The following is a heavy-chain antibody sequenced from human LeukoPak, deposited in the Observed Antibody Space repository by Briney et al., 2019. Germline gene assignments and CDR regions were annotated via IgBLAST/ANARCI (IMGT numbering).Heavy chain of an antibody. J-gene: IGHJ4*02. CDR2: IKQDETEI. Sequence: GGFLRLSCAASGFTLSNYWMSWVRQAPGKGLDWVANIKQDETEIYYADSVKGRFTISRDNAKNSLYLQMSSLTIEDTAIYFCARIHYSSSWYFEYWGQGTLVTVSS. D-gene: IGHD6-13*01. V-gene: IGHV3-7*01. CDR3: ARIHYSSSWYFEY. CDR1: GFTLSNYW.